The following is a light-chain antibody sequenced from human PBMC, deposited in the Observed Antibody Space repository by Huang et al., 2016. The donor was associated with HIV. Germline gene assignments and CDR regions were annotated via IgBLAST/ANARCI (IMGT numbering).Light chain of an antibody. V-gene: IGKV3-11*01. Sequence: EIVLTQSPATLSLSPGERATLPCRASQSVGGNLAWYQQKPGQAPRLLIYGASTRASAIPTRFSGSVYGADFTLTISSLEPEDFAVYYCQQRANWPPTFGGGTKVEIK. CDR1: QSVGGN. CDR2: GAS. CDR3: QQRANWPPT. J-gene: IGKJ4*01.